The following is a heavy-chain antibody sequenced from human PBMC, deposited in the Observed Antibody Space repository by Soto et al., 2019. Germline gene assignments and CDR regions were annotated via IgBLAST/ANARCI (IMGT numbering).Heavy chain of an antibody. D-gene: IGHD2-15*01. V-gene: IGHV5-51*01. CDR2: IYPSDSDI. J-gene: IGHJ4*02. Sequence: GESLKISCKGSGYTFTSYWIGWVRQMPGEGLEWVGVIYPSDSDIRYSPPFQGKVTIPADKSITTAYLQWSSLKAADTAMYYCVRSGTSSGRFLDYWGQGTLVTVSS. CDR3: VRSGTSSGRFLDY. CDR1: GYTFTSYW.